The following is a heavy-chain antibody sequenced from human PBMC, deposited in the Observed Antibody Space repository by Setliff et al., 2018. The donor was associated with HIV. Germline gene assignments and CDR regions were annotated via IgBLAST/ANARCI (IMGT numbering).Heavy chain of an antibody. CDR1: GYSISGDYY. CDR3: VRVHWFDP. V-gene: IGHV4-38-2*01. D-gene: IGHD3-10*01. Sequence: PSETLSLTCFVFGYSISGDYYWGWIRQPPGKGLEWIGSINHRGITYYNPSLKSRVTISVDTSNNQFSLYLNSVTAADTAVYYCVRVHWFDPWGQGTLVTVSS. J-gene: IGHJ5*02. CDR2: INHRGIT.